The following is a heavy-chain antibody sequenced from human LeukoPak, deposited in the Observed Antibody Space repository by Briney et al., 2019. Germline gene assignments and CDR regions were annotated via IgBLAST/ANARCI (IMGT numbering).Heavy chain of an antibody. CDR3: ATSERGYSDGYSYY. V-gene: IGHV3-21*01. CDR2: ISTSSSYI. J-gene: IGHJ4*02. CDR1: GFTFSSYT. Sequence: GGSLRLSCAVSGFTFSSYTMNWVRQAPGKGLEWVSFISTSSSYIYYADSVKGRFTISRDNAKNSLYLQMNSLRAEDTAMYYCATSERGYSDGYSYYWGQGTLVIVSS. D-gene: IGHD5-18*01.